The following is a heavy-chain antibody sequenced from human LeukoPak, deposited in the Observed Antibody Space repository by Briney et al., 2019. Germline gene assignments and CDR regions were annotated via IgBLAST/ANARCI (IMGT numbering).Heavy chain of an antibody. CDR3: ARRGSAAFTDY. CDR1: GFTFRTYA. Sequence: GGSLRLSCAASGFTFRTYALNWVRQAPGKGLEWVSAMSDSGGAIYYADSVKGRFTMSRDNSKNSLFLQMNGLRAEDTAVYYCARRGSAAFTDYWGQGTLVTVSS. J-gene: IGHJ4*02. V-gene: IGHV3-23*01. CDR2: MSDSGGAI. D-gene: IGHD3-3*02.